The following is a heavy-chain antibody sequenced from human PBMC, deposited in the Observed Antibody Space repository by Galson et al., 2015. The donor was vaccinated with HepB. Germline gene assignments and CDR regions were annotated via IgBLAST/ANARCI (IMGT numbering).Heavy chain of an antibody. CDR3: ARPVGQSEGGDAFDI. Sequence: GYTFTSYGISWVRQAPGQGLEWMGWISAYNGNTNYAQKLQGRVTMTTDTSTSTAYMELRSLRSDDTAVYYCARPVGQSEGGDAFDIWGQGTMVTVSS. V-gene: IGHV1-18*01. J-gene: IGHJ3*02. CDR2: ISAYNGNT. D-gene: IGHD1-26*01. CDR1: GYTFTSYG.